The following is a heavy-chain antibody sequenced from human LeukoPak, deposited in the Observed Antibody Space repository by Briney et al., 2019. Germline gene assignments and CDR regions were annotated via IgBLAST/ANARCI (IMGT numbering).Heavy chain of an antibody. CDR3: ARGRVLRYCSGGSCYPIDY. D-gene: IGHD2-15*01. J-gene: IGHJ4*02. CDR1: GGSFSGYY. CDR2: INHSGST. Sequence: PSETLSLTCAVYGGSFSGYYWSWIRQPPRKGLEWIGEINHSGSTNYNPSLKSRVTISVDTSKNQFSLKLSSVTAADTAVYYCARGRVLRYCSGGSCYPIDYWGQGTLVTVSS. V-gene: IGHV4-34*01.